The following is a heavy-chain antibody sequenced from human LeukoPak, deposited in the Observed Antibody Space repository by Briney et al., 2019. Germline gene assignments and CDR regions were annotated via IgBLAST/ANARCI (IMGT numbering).Heavy chain of an antibody. D-gene: IGHD6-19*01. J-gene: IGHJ4*02. Sequence: PETLSLTCTVSGGSISSYYWSWIRQPPGKGLEWIGYIYYSGSTNYNPSLKSRVTISVDTSKNQFSLKLSSVTAADTAVYYCARRRYSSGWYVFDYWGQGTQVTVSS. CDR3: ARRRYSSGWYVFDY. CDR1: GGSISSYY. CDR2: IYYSGST. V-gene: IGHV4-59*08.